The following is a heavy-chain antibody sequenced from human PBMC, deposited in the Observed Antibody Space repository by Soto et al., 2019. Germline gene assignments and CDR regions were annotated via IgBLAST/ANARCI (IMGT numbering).Heavy chain of an antibody. D-gene: IGHD1-26*01. CDR1: GFTFSSYA. CDR3: VTDSNSRVVGVTLFDY. J-gene: IGHJ4*02. CDR2: ISGSGGST. V-gene: IGHV3-23*01. Sequence: GGSLRLSCAASGFTFSSYAMRWVRQAPVKGLEWVSAISGSGGSTYYAGSVKGRFTISRDNSKNTLYLQMNSLRAEDTAVYYCVTDSNSRVVGVTLFDYWGQGTQVTVSS.